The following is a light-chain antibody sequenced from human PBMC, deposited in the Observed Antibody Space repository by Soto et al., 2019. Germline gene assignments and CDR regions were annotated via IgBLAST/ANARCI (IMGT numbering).Light chain of an antibody. J-gene: IGLJ3*02. CDR2: GNS. Sequence: QPVLTQPPSVSGAPGQRVTISCTGSSSNIGAGYDVHWYQQLPGTAPKLLIYGNSNRPSGVPDRFSGSKSGTSASLAITGLQAEDEADYYCQSYDSSLSGSWVFGGGTNLTVL. V-gene: IGLV1-40*01. CDR1: SSNIGAGYD. CDR3: QSYDSSLSGSWV.